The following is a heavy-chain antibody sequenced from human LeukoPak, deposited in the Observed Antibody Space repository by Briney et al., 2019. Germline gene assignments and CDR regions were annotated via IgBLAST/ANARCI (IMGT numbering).Heavy chain of an antibody. Sequence: SETLSLTCAVYGGSFSGYYWSWIRQPPGKGLEWIGEINHSGSTNYNPSLKSRVTISVDTSKNQFSLKLSSVTAADTAVYYCARDTRNGGFFDYWGQGTLVTVSS. CDR3: ARDTRNGGFFDY. CDR1: GGSFSGYY. V-gene: IGHV4-34*01. CDR2: INHSGST. J-gene: IGHJ4*02. D-gene: IGHD1-1*01.